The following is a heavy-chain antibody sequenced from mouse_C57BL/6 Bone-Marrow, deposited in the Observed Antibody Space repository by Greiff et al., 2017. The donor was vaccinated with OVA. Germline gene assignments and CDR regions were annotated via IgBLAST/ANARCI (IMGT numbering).Heavy chain of an antibody. Sequence: EVQLQESGAELVRPGSSVKMSCKTSGYTFTSYGINWVKQRPGQGLEWIGYIYIGNGYTEYNEKFKGKATLTSDTSSSTAYMQRSSLTSEDSAIXFCARGIYDCYDGAWWYCDVWGTGTTVTVSS. CDR2: IYIGNGYT. CDR3: ARGIYDCYDGAWWYCDV. D-gene: IGHD2-2*01. J-gene: IGHJ1*03. CDR1: GYTFTSYG. V-gene: IGHV1-58*01.